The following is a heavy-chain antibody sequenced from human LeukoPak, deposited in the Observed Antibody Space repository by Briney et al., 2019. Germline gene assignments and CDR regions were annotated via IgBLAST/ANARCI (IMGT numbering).Heavy chain of an antibody. V-gene: IGHV4-34*01. J-gene: IGHJ6*03. D-gene: IGHD3-10*02. CDR1: GGSFSGYY. CDR2: INHSGST. Sequence: SETLSLTCAVYGGSFSGYYWSWLRQPPGKGLEWIGEINHSGSTYYNPSLKSRVTISVDTSKNQFSLKLSSVTAADTAVYYCARVCSGNYYYYMDVWGKGTTVTVSS. CDR3: ARVCSGNYYYYMDV.